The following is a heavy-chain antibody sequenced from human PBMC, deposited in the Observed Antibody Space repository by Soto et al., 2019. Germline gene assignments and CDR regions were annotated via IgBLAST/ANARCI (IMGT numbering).Heavy chain of an antibody. CDR2: IYPGDSDT. V-gene: IGHV5-51*01. J-gene: IGHJ6*02. CDR3: ARRGYSYGLDV. D-gene: IGHD5-18*01. Sequence: GESLKISCKGSGYNFATYWIAWVRQLPGKGPEWMGIIYPGDSDTSYSPSFQGQVTISVDKSISTAYLQWNSLKASDTAVYYCARRGYSYGLDVCGQGTKVTVSS. CDR1: GYNFATYW.